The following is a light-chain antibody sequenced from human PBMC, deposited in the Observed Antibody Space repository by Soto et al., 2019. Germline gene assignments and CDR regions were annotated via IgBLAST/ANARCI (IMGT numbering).Light chain of an antibody. Sequence: DLPMTQSPSSVSASVGDRVPISCRASEYINSRLAWYQQKPGNAPKLLIFAAFILQSGVPSRFSGYGSGTDFTLSISSLQPEDFATSNCQQADSFPITFGQGTRLEIK. V-gene: IGKV1-12*01. J-gene: IGKJ5*01. CDR3: QQADSFPIT. CDR1: EYINSR. CDR2: AAF.